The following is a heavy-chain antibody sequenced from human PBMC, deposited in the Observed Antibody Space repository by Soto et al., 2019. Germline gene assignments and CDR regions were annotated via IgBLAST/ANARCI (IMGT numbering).Heavy chain of an antibody. Sequence: ASVKVSCKTSGYTFTSYGISWVRQAPGQGLEWMGWISAYNGNTNYAQSLQGRVTMTTDTSTTTAYMELSGLRSEDTAVYYCARAVAVPADFDYWGQGTLVTVS. CDR2: ISAYNGNT. J-gene: IGHJ4*02. CDR3: ARAVAVPADFDY. D-gene: IGHD6-19*01. CDR1: GYTFTSYG. V-gene: IGHV1-18*01.